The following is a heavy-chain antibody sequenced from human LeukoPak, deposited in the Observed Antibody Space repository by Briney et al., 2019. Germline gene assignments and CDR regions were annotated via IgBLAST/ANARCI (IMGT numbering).Heavy chain of an antibody. V-gene: IGHV3-7*01. Sequence: PGGSLRLSCAACGFTFSSYWMTWVRQAPGKGLEWVANIKQDGSEQYYVDSVKGRFAISRDNAKNSLYLQMNSLRVEDTAVYYCVRISTAAAGSDYWGQGTLVTVSS. CDR3: VRISTAAAGSDY. D-gene: IGHD6-13*01. CDR1: GFTFSSYW. CDR2: IKQDGSEQ. J-gene: IGHJ4*02.